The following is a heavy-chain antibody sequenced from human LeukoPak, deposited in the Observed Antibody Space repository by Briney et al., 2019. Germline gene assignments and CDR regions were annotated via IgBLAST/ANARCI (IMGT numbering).Heavy chain of an antibody. CDR2: ISSSSSTI. Sequence: PGGSLRLSCAASGFTFSSYSMNWVRQAPGKGLEGVSYISSSSSTIYYADSVKGRFTISRDNAKNSLYLQMNSLRAEDTAVYYCARRPNYYGSGSYHHFDYWGQGTLVTVSS. J-gene: IGHJ4*02. CDR3: ARRPNYYGSGSYHHFDY. CDR1: GFTFSSYS. V-gene: IGHV3-48*01. D-gene: IGHD3-10*01.